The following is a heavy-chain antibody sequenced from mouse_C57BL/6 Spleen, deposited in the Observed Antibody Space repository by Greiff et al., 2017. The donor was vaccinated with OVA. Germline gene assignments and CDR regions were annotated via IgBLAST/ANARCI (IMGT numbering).Heavy chain of an antibody. D-gene: IGHD1-1*01. Sequence: EVQLQQSGPELVKPGASVKISCKASGYSFTGYYMNWVKQSPEKSLEWIGEINPSTGGTTYNQKFKAKATLTVDKSSSTAYMQLKSLTSEDSAVYYCARGFITTVVNYFDYWGQGTTRTVSS. CDR3: ARGFITTVVNYFDY. CDR1: GYSFTGYY. J-gene: IGHJ2*01. CDR2: INPSTGGT. V-gene: IGHV1-42*01.